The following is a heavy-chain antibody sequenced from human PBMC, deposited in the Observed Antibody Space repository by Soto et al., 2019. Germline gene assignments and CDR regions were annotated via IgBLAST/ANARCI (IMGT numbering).Heavy chain of an antibody. V-gene: IGHV4-34*01. CDR3: ARRPAFSETVTHSRYYYGMDV. CDR1: GGSFSGYY. D-gene: IGHD4-17*01. J-gene: IGHJ6*02. Sequence: PSETLSLTCAVYGGSFSGYYWSWIRQPPGKGLEWIGEINHSGGTNYNPSLKSRVTISVDTSKNQFSLKLSSVTAADTAVYYCARRPAFSETVTHSRYYYGMDVWGQGTTVTVSS. CDR2: INHSGGT.